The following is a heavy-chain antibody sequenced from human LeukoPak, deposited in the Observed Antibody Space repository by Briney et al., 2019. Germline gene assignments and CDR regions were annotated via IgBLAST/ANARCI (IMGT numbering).Heavy chain of an antibody. Sequence: PSETLSLTCTVAGGSISSYYWSWIRQPPGKGLEWIGYIYYSGSTNYNPSLKSRVTISVDTSKNQFSLKLSSVTAADTAVYYCALEMATIHGYFDDWGQGTLVTVSS. V-gene: IGHV4-59*01. CDR1: GGSISSYY. J-gene: IGHJ4*02. CDR3: ALEMATIHGYFDD. D-gene: IGHD5-12*01. CDR2: IYYSGST.